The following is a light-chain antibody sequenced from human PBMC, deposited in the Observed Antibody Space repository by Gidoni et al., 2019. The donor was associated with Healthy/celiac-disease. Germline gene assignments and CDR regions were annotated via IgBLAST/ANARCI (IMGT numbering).Light chain of an antibody. CDR3: QQRSNWPPIT. CDR2: DAS. V-gene: IGKV3-11*01. Sequence: EIVLTQSPATLSLSPRERATLPRRASQSVSSYLAWYQQKPGQAPRLLIYDASNRATGIPARFSGSGSGTDFTLTISSLEPEDFAVYYCQQRSNWPPITFGQGTRLEIK. CDR1: QSVSSY. J-gene: IGKJ5*01.